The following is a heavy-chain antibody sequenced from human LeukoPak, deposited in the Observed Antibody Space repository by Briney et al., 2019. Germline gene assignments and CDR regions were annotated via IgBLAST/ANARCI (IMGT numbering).Heavy chain of an antibody. Sequence: ASVKVSCKASGYTITNNWMHWVRQAPGQGLEWMGVINPSGTGTSYGQKFQGRITMSRDTSTSTVYMELSSLRAEDTAFYYCTKGRNRGVAPNYFDYWGQGTLITVSS. CDR3: TKGRNRGVAPNYFDY. CDR2: INPSGTGT. D-gene: IGHD3-10*01. J-gene: IGHJ4*02. CDR1: GYTITNNW. V-gene: IGHV1-46*01.